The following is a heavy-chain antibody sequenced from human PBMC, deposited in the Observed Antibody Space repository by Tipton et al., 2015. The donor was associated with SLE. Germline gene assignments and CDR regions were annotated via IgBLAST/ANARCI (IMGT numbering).Heavy chain of an antibody. Sequence: SLRLSCAASGFTVSSNYMSWVRQAPGKGLEWVSVIYSGGSTYYADSVKGRFTISRDNSKNTLYLQMNSLRAEDTAVYYCARATTDYYYGMDVWGQGTTVTASS. CDR2: IYSGGST. CDR3: ARATTDYYYGMDV. V-gene: IGHV3-53*05. CDR1: GFTVSSNY. D-gene: IGHD4-17*01. J-gene: IGHJ6*02.